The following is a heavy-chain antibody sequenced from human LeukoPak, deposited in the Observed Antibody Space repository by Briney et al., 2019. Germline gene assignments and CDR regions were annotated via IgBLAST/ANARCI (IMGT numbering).Heavy chain of an antibody. V-gene: IGHV5-51*01. D-gene: IGHD4-23*01. CDR1: GYTFATYW. CDR3: ARHTNDYGGYGDY. CDR2: IYPGDSDT. J-gene: IGHJ4*02. Sequence: GESLKISCQASGYTFATYWIGWVRQMPGKGPEWMGVIYPGDSDTRYSPSFQGQVTISADKSISAAYLQWSSLKASDTAMYYCARHTNDYGGYGDYWGQGTLVTVSS.